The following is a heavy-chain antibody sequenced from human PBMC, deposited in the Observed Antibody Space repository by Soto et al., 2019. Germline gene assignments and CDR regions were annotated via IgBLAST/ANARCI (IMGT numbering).Heavy chain of an antibody. CDR3: ARVGSSTSYSRKNYYYGMDV. Sequence: QVQLVQSGAEVKKPGSSVKVSCKASGGTFSSYAISWVRQAPGQGLEWMGGIIPIFGTANYAQKFQGRVTITADESTSTAYMELSSLRSEDTAVYYCARVGSSTSYSRKNYYYGMDVWGQGTTVTVSS. CDR2: IIPIFGTA. CDR1: GGTFSSYA. V-gene: IGHV1-69*01. D-gene: IGHD2-2*01. J-gene: IGHJ6*02.